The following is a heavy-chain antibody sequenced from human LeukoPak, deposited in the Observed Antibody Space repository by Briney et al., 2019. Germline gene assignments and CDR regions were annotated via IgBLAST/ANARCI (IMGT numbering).Heavy chain of an antibody. J-gene: IGHJ2*01. V-gene: IGHV3-30-3*01. D-gene: IGHD6-13*01. CDR1: GFTFSTYA. CDR2: ISYDESNQ. CDR3: ARSGYSSSWSHWYFDL. Sequence: GRSLRLSCAASGFTFSTYAMHWVRQAPGKGLEWVAVISYDESNQVYADSVKGRFTISRDRSKNTLYLQMNSLRPEDTAVYYCARSGYSSSWSHWYFDLWGRGSLVTVSS.